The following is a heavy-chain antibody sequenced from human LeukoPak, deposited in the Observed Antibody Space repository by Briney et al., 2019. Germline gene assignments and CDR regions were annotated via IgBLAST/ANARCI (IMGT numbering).Heavy chain of an antibody. CDR2: INHSGST. CDR3: ARARDIVAIPAAPSDAFDI. J-gene: IGHJ3*02. CDR1: GGSFSGYY. D-gene: IGHD2-2*01. V-gene: IGHV4-34*01. Sequence: SETLSLTCAVYGGSFSGYYWSWIRQPPGKGLEWIGEINHSGSTNYNPSLKSRVTISVDTSKNQFSLKLSSVTAADTAVYYCARARDIVAIPAAPSDAFDIWGQGTMVTVSS.